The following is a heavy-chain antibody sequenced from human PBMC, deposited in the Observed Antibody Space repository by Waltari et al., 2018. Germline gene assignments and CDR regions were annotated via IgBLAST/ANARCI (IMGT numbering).Heavy chain of an antibody. J-gene: IGHJ4*02. D-gene: IGHD6-13*01. CDR2: IYTSGST. CDR1: GGSISSGSYY. Sequence: QVQLQESGPGLVKPSQTLSLTCTVSGGSISSGSYYWSWIRQPAGKGLEWSGRIYTSGSTNYNPSLKSRVTISVDTSKNQFSLKLSAVTAADTAVYYCATMGIAAAGTYFDYWGQGTLVTVSS. CDR3: ATMGIAAAGTYFDY. V-gene: IGHV4-61*02.